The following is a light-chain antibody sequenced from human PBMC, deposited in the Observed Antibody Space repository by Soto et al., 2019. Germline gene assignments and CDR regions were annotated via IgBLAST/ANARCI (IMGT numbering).Light chain of an antibody. CDR3: SSYASSSTLV. CDR2: DVS. J-gene: IGLJ2*01. V-gene: IGLV2-14*03. Sequence: QSALTQPASVSGSPGQSIAISCTGTSSDIGSYHYVSWYQHPPGNAPKLIIYDVSNRPSGVSDRFSGSTSGNTASLTISGLQAEDDADYYCSSYASSSTLVFGGGTKLTVL. CDR1: SSDIGSYHY.